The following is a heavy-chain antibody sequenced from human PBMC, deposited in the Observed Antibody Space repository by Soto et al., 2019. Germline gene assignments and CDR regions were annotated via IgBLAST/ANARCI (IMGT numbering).Heavy chain of an antibody. CDR1: GGSFSGYY. CDR3: ARGNPTGGVVVPAAMSHWFDP. CDR2: INHSGST. J-gene: IGHJ5*02. Sequence: QVQLQQWGAGPLKPSETLSLTCAVYGGSFSGYYWSWIRQPPGKGLEWIGEINHSGSTNYNPSLKSRVTISVDTSKNQFSLKLSSVTAADTAVYYCARGNPTGGVVVPAAMSHWFDPWGQGTLVTVSS. V-gene: IGHV4-34*01. D-gene: IGHD2-2*01.